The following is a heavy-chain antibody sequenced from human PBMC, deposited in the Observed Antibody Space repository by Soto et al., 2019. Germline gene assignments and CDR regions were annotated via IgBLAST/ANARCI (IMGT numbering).Heavy chain of an antibody. Sequence: GGSLRLSCAASGFTFSSYGMHWVRQAPGKGLEWVAVISYDGSNKYYADSVKGRFTISRDNSKNTLYLQMNSLRAEDTAVYYCAKDNGWKSSSWYECGVFDYWDQGTLVTVSS. CDR3: AKDNGWKSSSWYECGVFDY. CDR2: ISYDGSNK. J-gene: IGHJ4*02. D-gene: IGHD6-13*01. CDR1: GFTFSSYG. V-gene: IGHV3-30*18.